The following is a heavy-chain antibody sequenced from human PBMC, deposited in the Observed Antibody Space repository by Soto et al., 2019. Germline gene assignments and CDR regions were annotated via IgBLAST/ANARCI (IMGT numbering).Heavy chain of an antibody. D-gene: IGHD1-1*01. CDR1: GVSVSSGDYY. J-gene: IGHJ6*02. CDR2: IDRSGST. V-gene: IGHV4-31*03. Sequence: VQLQEPGPGLVKPSQTLSLSCNVYGVSVSSGDYYWSWIRQHAGGGLEWLGYIDRSGSTYYRPSLSGRVIMSVDKSTNQISLRLLSVTAADTAMYYWALDSGGNSENYYGLDVWGHGPKVTLSS. CDR3: ALDSGGNSENYYGLDV.